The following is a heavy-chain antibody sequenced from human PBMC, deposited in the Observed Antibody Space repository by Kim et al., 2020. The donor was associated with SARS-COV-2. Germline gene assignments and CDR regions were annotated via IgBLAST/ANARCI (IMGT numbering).Heavy chain of an antibody. CDR3: ANELRDWGPDAFDI. Sequence: SETLSLTCTVSGGSISSSSYYWGWIRQPPGKGLEWIGSIYYSGSTYYNPSLKSRVTISVDTSKNQFSLKLSSVTAADTAVYYCANELRDWGPDAFDIWGQGTMVTVSS. D-gene: IGHD1-26*01. V-gene: IGHV4-39*07. CDR1: GGSISSSSYY. J-gene: IGHJ3*02. CDR2: IYYSGST.